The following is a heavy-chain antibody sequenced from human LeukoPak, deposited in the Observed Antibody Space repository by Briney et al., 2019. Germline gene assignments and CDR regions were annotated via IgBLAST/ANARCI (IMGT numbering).Heavy chain of an antibody. CDR2: ISTYNGNT. CDR3: ARDGDGRRELWHRDY. CDR1: GYTFTSYG. D-gene: IGHD1-26*01. Sequence: GASVKVSCKASGYTFTSYGITWVRQAPGQGLEWMGWISTYNGNTNYAQNLQCRVTMTTGTPTSTAYMELRSLRSDDTAVYYCARDGDGRRELWHRDYWGQGTLVTVSS. V-gene: IGHV1-18*01. J-gene: IGHJ4*02.